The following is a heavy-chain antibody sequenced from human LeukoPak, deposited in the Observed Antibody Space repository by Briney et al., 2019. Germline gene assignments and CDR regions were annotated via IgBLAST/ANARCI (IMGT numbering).Heavy chain of an antibody. J-gene: IGHJ4*02. CDR2: VKSDGSNP. CDR1: RFSFSNSG. D-gene: IGHD3-10*01. V-gene: IGHV3-74*01. Sequence: GGSLRLSCAASRFSFSNSGMHWVRQAPGKGLGWVSRVKSDGSNPSYADSVKGRFTISRDNAENMLYLQMNTLGAEDTAVYYCARDIVSGSGSLDYWGQGTLVTVSS. CDR3: ARDIVSGSGSLDY.